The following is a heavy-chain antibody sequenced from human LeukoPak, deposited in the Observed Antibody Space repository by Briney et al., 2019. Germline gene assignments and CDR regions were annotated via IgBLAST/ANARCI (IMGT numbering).Heavy chain of an antibody. CDR1: GGSISSSNW. CDR2: IYHSGST. J-gene: IGHJ4*02. V-gene: IGHV4-4*02. D-gene: IGHD6-19*01. Sequence: PSGTLSLTCAVPGGSISSSNWWSGVRQPPGQGLAWIGEIYHSGSTNYNPSLKSRVTISVDKSKNQFSLKLSSVTAADTAVYYCASRAGAGPFDYWGQGTLVTVSS. CDR3: ASRAGAGPFDY.